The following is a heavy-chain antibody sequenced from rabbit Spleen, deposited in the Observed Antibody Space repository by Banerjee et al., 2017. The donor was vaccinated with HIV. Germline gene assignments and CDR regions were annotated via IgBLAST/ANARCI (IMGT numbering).Heavy chain of an antibody. Sequence: QQQLEESGGGLVNPGGTLTLICTASGFSFSGGYDMSWGCQAPGKGLEWIGFIYTGNGKNYYASWAKGRFTISKTSSTTVTLQVTSLTAADTATYFCTRDDGSGHYIDGYFNLWGPGTLVTVS. J-gene: IGHJ4*01. CDR2: IYTGNGKN. D-gene: IGHD1-1*01. CDR3: TRDDGSGHYIDGYFNL. V-gene: IGHV1S45*01. CDR1: GFSFSGGYD.